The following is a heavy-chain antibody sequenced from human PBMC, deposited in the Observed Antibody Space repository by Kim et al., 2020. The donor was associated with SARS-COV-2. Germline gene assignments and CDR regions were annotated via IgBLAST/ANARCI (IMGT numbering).Heavy chain of an antibody. CDR3: ARGRSLDRFDY. D-gene: IGHD1-1*01. CDR2: INPDSGGP. CDR1: GYTFTDYY. J-gene: IGHJ4*02. V-gene: IGHV1-2*06. Sequence: ASVKVSCKASGYTFTDYYIHWVRQAPGQGLEWMGRINPDSGGPNFAQNFQGRVTMTRDTSISTAYVELSRLRSDDTAVYYCARGRSLDRFDYWGQGTLVT.